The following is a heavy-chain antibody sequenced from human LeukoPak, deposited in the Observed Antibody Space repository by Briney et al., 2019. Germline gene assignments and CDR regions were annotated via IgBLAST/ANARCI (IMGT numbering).Heavy chain of an antibody. D-gene: IGHD5-12*01. CDR2: IIPIFGTA. CDR1: GGTFSSYA. V-gene: IGHV1-69*13. Sequence: SVKVSCKASGGTFSSYAISWVRQAPGQGLEWMGGIIPIFGTANYEQKFQGRVTITADESTSTAYMELSSLRSEDTAVYYCARASIVATISYYYYGMDVWGKGTTVTVSS. J-gene: IGHJ6*04. CDR3: ARASIVATISYYYYGMDV.